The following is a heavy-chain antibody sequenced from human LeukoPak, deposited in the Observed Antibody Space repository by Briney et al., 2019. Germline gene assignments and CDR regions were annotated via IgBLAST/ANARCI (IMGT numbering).Heavy chain of an antibody. D-gene: IGHD3-9*01. CDR3: ARSFYDILIGYYQYFEY. CDR2: IYRDVSS. J-gene: IGHJ4*02. Sequence: GGSLRLSCVASGLSVSSNYMSWVRQAPGKRLEWVSVIYRDVSSYYAESVKGRFTISRDNSKNTLYIQMNSVRAEDTAVYYCARSFYDILIGYYQYFEYWGQGTLVTVSS. CDR1: GLSVSSNY. V-gene: IGHV3-66*01.